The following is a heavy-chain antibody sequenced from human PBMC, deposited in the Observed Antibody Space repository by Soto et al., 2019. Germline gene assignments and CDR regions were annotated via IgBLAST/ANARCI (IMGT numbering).Heavy chain of an antibody. V-gene: IGHV1-18*01. CDR1: GYTFTSYG. Sequence: QVQLVQSGAEVKKPGASVKVSCKASGYTFTSYGISWVRQAPGQGLEWMGWISAYNGNTNYAQKLQGRVTMTTDTATSTAYMERRSLRSDDTAVYYCARERVNYDFWSGYRHDAFDIWGQGTMVTVSS. CDR2: ISAYNGNT. J-gene: IGHJ3*02. D-gene: IGHD3-3*01. CDR3: ARERVNYDFWSGYRHDAFDI.